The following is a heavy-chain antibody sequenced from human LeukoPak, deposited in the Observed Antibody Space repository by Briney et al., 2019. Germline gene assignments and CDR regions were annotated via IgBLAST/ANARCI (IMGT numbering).Heavy chain of an antibody. CDR3: ARTRPPRPNIWFEEPSYGMDV. Sequence: SETLSLTCTVSGGSISSGGYYWSWIRQHPGKGLEWIGYIYYSGSTYYNPSLKSRVTISVDTSKNQFSLKLSSVTAADTAVYYCARTRPPRPNIWFEEPSYGMDVWGQGTTVTVSS. J-gene: IGHJ6*02. CDR2: IYYSGST. D-gene: IGHD3-10*01. V-gene: IGHV4-31*03. CDR1: GGSISSGGYY.